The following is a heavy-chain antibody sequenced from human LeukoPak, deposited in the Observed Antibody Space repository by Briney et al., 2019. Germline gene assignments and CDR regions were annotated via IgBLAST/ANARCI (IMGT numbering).Heavy chain of an antibody. J-gene: IGHJ4*02. CDR1: GFTFNSYA. CDR2: IFGSGGSA. V-gene: IGHV3-23*01. CDR3: GKTTTGYSSGRYPGWPVDY. D-gene: IGHD6-19*01. Sequence: PGGSLRLSCAASGFTFNSYAMYWVRQAPGKGLEWVSGIFGSGGSAHYADSVKGRFTISRDNSKNTVYLQMDSLRVEDTAVYYCGKTTTGYSSGRYPGWPVDYWGQGILVTVSS.